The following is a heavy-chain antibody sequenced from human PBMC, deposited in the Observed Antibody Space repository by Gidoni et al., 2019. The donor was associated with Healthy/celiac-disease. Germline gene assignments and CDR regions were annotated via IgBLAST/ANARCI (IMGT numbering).Heavy chain of an antibody. CDR2: IYYSGST. D-gene: IGHD5-18*01. CDR3: ARGGYSYGYGYNWFDP. CDR1: GGSISSGGYY. V-gene: IGHV4-31*03. Sequence: QVQLQESGPGLVKPSQTLSLTCTVSGGSISSGGYYWSWIRQHPGKGLEWIGYIYYSGSTYYNPSLKSRVTISVDTSKNQFSLKLSSVTAADTAVYYCARGGYSYGYGYNWFDPWGQGTLVTVSS. J-gene: IGHJ5*02.